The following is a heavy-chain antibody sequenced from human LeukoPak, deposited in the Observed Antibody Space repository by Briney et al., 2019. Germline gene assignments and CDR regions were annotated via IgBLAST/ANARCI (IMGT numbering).Heavy chain of an antibody. Sequence: GGSLRLSCVASGFTFSSYGMHWVRQAPGKGLEWVAVISYDGSNKYDEDSVKGRFTISRDNSRNTPYLQMDSLRTEDTAVYYCARDRSTYYFGMDVWGQGTTVTVSS. J-gene: IGHJ6*02. CDR3: ARDRSTYYFGMDV. D-gene: IGHD2-2*01. CDR1: GFTFSSYG. CDR2: ISYDGSNK. V-gene: IGHV3-30*03.